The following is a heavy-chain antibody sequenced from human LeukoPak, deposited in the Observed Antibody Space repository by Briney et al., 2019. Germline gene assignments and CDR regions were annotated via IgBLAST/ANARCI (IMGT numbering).Heavy chain of an antibody. V-gene: IGHV3-48*02. Sequence: PGGSLRLSCVASGFTFSSYSMDWVRQAPREGLEWVSYISSSSSTIYYADSVKGRFTISRDNAKDSLFLQLNSLRDEDTAVYYCARDPALDSWGQGTLVTVSS. CDR2: ISSSSSTI. CDR1: GFTFSSYS. CDR3: ARDPALDS. J-gene: IGHJ4*02.